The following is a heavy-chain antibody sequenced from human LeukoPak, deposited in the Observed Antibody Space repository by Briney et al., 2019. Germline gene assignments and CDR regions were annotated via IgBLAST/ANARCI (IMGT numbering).Heavy chain of an antibody. CDR3: ARVRGRPYNFDY. D-gene: IGHD4-11*01. V-gene: IGHV4-59*12. Sequence: PSETLSLTCTVSGGSISSYYWSWIRQPPGKGLEWIGYIYYSGSTNYNPSLKSRVTISVDTSKNQFSLKLSSVTAADTAVYYCARVRGRPYNFDYWGQGTLVTVSS. J-gene: IGHJ4*02. CDR2: IYYSGST. CDR1: GGSISSYY.